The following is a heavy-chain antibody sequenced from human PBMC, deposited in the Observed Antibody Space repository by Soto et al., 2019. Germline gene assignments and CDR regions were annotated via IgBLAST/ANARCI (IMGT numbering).Heavy chain of an antibody. CDR2: IYHSGST. Sequence: PSETLSLTCAVSGGSISSSNWWSWVRQPPGKGLEWIGEIYHSGSTNYNPSLKSRVTISVDKSKNQFSLKLSSVTAADTAVYYGAREGPGVAAAGSFDYWGQGTLVTVSS. J-gene: IGHJ4*02. CDR1: GGSISSSNW. D-gene: IGHD6-13*01. V-gene: IGHV4-4*02. CDR3: AREGPGVAAAGSFDY.